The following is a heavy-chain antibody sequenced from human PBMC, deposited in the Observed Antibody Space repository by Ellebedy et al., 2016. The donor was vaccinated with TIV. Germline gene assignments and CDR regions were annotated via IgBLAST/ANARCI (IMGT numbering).Heavy chain of an antibody. CDR1: GGSFSGNY. Sequence: MPSETLSLTCAVYGGSFSGNYWTWIRQAPGKGLEWIGEINHYGSTRYNPSLNGRVTMSVDTSKNQFSLKVTSLTAADTAVYYCARGHSPQYSVTLVRAAKPGHWFDSWGQGTPVAVSS. D-gene: IGHD3-10*01. J-gene: IGHJ5*01. V-gene: IGHV4-34*01. CDR2: INHYGST. CDR3: ARGHSPQYSVTLVRAAKPGHWFDS.